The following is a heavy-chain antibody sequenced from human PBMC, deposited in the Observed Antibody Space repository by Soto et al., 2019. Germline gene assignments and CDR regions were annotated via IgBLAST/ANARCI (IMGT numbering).Heavy chain of an antibody. CDR1: GFTSSSYA. V-gene: IGHV3-23*01. J-gene: IGHJ2*01. Sequence: EVQLLESGGGLVQPGGSLRLSCAASGFTSSSYAMGWVRQAPGKGLEWVSVISGSGSSTYYADSVKGRFTISRDNSKNTLYLQMNSLRAEDTAVYYCAKRSSGWFFDLWGRGTLVTVSS. CDR2: ISGSGSST. CDR3: AKRSSGWFFDL. D-gene: IGHD6-19*01.